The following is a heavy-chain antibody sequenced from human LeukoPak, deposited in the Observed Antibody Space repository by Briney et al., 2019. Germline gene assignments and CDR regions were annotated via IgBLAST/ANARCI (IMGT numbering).Heavy chain of an antibody. Sequence: PSETLSLTCTVSGGSISSSSYYWGWIRQPPGKGLEWIGSIYYSGSTYYNPSLKSRVTISVDTSKNQFSLKLSSVTAADTAVYYCARHKGGNGDYGIGYWGQGTLVTVSS. CDR3: ARHKGGNGDYGIGY. J-gene: IGHJ4*02. CDR1: GGSISSSSYY. V-gene: IGHV4-39*01. CDR2: IYYSGST. D-gene: IGHD4-17*01.